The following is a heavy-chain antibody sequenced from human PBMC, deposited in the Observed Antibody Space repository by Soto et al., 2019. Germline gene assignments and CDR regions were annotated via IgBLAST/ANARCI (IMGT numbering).Heavy chain of an antibody. J-gene: IGHJ6*02. V-gene: IGHV3-7*03. CDR1: GFTLSSFW. CDR2: IKQDGSEQ. CDR3: ARPPHGMDV. Sequence: PGGSLRLTCAASGFTLSSFWMTWVRQAPGKGLEWVASIKQDGSEQYYVDSVKGRFTISRDNAMNTLFLQMHSLRVEDTAVYYCARPPHGMDVWGQGTTVTVS.